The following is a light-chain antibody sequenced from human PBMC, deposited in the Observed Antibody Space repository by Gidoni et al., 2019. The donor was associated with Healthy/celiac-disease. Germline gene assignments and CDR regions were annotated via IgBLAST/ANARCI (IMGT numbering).Light chain of an antibody. CDR3: VTWDSSLSAYV. J-gene: IGLJ1*01. V-gene: IGLV1-51*02. Sequence: QSVLTQPPSVSAAPGQKVTISCSGSSPNIGNSYESWYPQLPGTAHKLLIYEINKRPSGIPDRFSGSKSGTSSTLGITGLQTGDEADYYCVTWDSSLSAYVFGTGTKVSVL. CDR1: SPNIGNSY. CDR2: EIN.